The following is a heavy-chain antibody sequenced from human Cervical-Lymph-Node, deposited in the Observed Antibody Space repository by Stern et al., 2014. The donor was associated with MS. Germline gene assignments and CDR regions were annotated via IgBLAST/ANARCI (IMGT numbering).Heavy chain of an antibody. J-gene: IGHJ5*02. D-gene: IGHD2-2*01. CDR3: ARLRSTSWFDL. Sequence: EVQLVQSGAEVQKPGESLRISCKGSGYSFTDFWVAWVRQMPGKGLEWMGIIYPGDSDTRYSPSFQGQFTISADKSVNTAYLQWRGLKDSDTAMYYCARLRSTSWFDLWGQGTQVTVSS. V-gene: IGHV5-51*01. CDR1: GYSFTDFW. CDR2: IYPGDSDT.